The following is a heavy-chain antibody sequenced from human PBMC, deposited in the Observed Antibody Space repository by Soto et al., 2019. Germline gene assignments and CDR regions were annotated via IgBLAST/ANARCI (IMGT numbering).Heavy chain of an antibody. CDR3: AREGSGYNF. Sequence: QVQLVQSGAELKKPGSSVKVSCKASGGTFSSFGISWVRQAPGQGLEWMGGIIPVFGRPNYAQRFRGRLTITADESTNTCYMELIDLESGDTALYSCAREGSGYNFWGQGTQVTVSS. CDR1: GGTFSSFG. J-gene: IGHJ1*01. CDR2: IIPVFGRP. D-gene: IGHD5-12*01. V-gene: IGHV1-69*01.